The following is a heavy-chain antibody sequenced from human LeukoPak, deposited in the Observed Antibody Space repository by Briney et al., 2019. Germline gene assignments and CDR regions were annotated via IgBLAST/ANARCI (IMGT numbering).Heavy chain of an antibody. CDR1: GFTFRSYN. CDR3: ARWPIAAAPPVYYFDY. D-gene: IGHD6-13*01. CDR2: ISSSTSHI. V-gene: IGHV3-21*01. Sequence: PGGSLRLSCAASGFTFRSYNMNWVRQAPGKGLEWVSSISSSTSHIYYADSVTGRFTISRDNAKNSLYLQMNSLRAEDTAVYYCARWPIAAAPPVYYFDYWGQGTLVTVSS. J-gene: IGHJ4*02.